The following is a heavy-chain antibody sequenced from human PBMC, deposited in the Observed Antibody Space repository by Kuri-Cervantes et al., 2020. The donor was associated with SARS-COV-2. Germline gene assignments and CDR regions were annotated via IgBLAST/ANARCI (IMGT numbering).Heavy chain of an antibody. J-gene: IGHJ4*02. V-gene: IGHV4-39*06. Sequence: SETLTLTCTVSGGSISSSSYYWGWIRQPPGKGLGWFGSIYYSGSTNYNPSLKSRVTISVDTSKNQFPLKLSSVTAADTDVYYCAREDLSVVVPAAFFDYWGQGTLVTVSS. CDR2: IYYSGST. CDR3: AREDLSVVVPAAFFDY. D-gene: IGHD2-2*01. CDR1: GGSISSSSYY.